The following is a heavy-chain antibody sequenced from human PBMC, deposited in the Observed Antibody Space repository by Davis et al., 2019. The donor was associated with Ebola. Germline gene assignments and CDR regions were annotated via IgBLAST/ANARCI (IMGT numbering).Heavy chain of an antibody. V-gene: IGHV1-18*04. CDR2: INPHNGNT. CDR3: ARAQFPTTSDH. Sequence: SVKVSCKASGYTFTNYGITWVRQAPGQGLEWMGWINPHNGNTNYAQNVQGRVTLTTDTSTSTAYMEVGSLRSDDTAVYYCARAQFPTTSDHWGQGTLVTVSS. J-gene: IGHJ4*02. D-gene: IGHD1-1*01. CDR1: GYTFTNYG.